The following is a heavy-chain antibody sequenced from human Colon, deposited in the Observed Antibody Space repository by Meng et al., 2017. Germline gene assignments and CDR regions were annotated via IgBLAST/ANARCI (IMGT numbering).Heavy chain of an antibody. J-gene: IGHJ4*02. V-gene: IGHV4-61*01. Sequence: LAGSGSGLVRLSESLSLICFVAGGVVSSACYQWRWIRQPPGKGLEWMGYASTNYNPSLKSRVTISVDTSKNQFSLRLTSVTAADTAVYYCARDHMGSLDYWGQGTLVTVSS. CDR3: ARDHMGSLDY. CDR1: GGVVSSACYQ. D-gene: IGHD1-26*01. CDR2: AST.